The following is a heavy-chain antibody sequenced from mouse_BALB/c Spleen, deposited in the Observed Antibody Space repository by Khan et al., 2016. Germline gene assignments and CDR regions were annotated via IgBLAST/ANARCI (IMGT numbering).Heavy chain of an antibody. CDR3: ARTPTAYYAMDY. V-gene: IGHV3-2*02. CDR1: GYSITSDYA. J-gene: IGHJ4*01. Sequence: EVQLLESGPGLVKPSQSLSLTCTVTGYSITSDYAWNWIRQFPGNKLEWMGYISYSGSTKYCPSLKSRISITRDTSKNQFFLQLHSVTTEDTATYYCARTPTAYYAMDYWGQGTSVTVSS. D-gene: IGHD1-2*01. CDR2: ISYSGST.